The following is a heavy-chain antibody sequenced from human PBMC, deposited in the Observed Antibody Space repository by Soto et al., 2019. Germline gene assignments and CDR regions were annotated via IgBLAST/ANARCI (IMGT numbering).Heavy chain of an antibody. CDR3: ARDLREPYYYYGMDV. CDR1: GGSSSRDY. D-gene: IGHD1-1*01. J-gene: IGHJ6*02. Sequence: SETLSLTCTVSGGSSSRDYWSWIWQPPGKGLEWIGYIYYSGSTNYNPSLKSRVTISVDTSKNQFSLKLSSVTAADTAVYYCARDLREPYYYYGMDVWGRGTTVTVSS. CDR2: IYYSGST. V-gene: IGHV4-59*01.